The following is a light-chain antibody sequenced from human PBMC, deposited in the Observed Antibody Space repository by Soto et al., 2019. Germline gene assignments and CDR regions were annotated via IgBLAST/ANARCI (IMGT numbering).Light chain of an antibody. CDR3: HQFGSSPPAFT. CDR2: AAS. J-gene: IGKJ2*01. Sequence: DIQMTQSPSSLSASVGDRVIITCRASQGISNNLAWYQQKPGKVPELLIYAASTLQSGVPSRFSGSGSGTDFTLTISSLQPEDVATYYCHQFGSSPPAFTFGQGTKLEI. V-gene: IGKV1-27*01. CDR1: QGISNN.